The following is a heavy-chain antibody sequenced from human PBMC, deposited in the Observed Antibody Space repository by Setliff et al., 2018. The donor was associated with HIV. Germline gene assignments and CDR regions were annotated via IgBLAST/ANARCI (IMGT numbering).Heavy chain of an antibody. D-gene: IGHD1-26*01. CDR3: ARGHSHGYGYSGSYGPFDI. J-gene: IGHJ3*02. V-gene: IGHV1-69*05. CDR2: IIPMFGTL. Sequence: ASVKVSCKASGGTFSSYAINWVRQAPGQGLEWMGGIIPMFGTLNFAQKFQGRVTITTDESTSTAYMELNSLRSEDTAVYQCARGHSHGYGYSGSYGPFDIWGQGTMVTVSS. CDR1: GGTFSSYA.